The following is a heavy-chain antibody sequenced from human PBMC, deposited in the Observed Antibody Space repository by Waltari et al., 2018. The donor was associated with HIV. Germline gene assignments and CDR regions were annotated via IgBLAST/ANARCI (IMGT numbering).Heavy chain of an antibody. J-gene: IGHJ4*02. V-gene: IGHV3-7*01. Sequence: DVQLVESGGGAVRPGGSLRLSCVGSGFDFRRYWTTWGRQSAGKGLEWVGNIKEDGTDKYYAESVKGRFIISRDNAENSVWLEMRSLRDDDAGIYYCARDGGEYWGQGSRVIVSS. CDR2: IKEDGTDK. D-gene: IGHD3-10*01. CDR1: GFDFRRYW. CDR3: ARDGGEY.